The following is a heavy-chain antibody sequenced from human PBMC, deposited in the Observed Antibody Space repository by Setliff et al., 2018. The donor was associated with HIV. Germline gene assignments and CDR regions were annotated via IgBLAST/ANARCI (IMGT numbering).Heavy chain of an antibody. D-gene: IGHD3-16*01. CDR1: GLPFSDAW. Sequence: AGGSLRLSCAASGLPFSDAWMSWVRQAPGKGLDWVGRIISKAGGGTTDYAAPVQGRFSISRDDSKNTLYLQMDSLKTEDTAVYYCTRIGGITGFPLHTWGQGTMVTVSS. V-gene: IGHV3-15*01. CDR2: IISKAGGGTT. J-gene: IGHJ3*02. CDR3: TRIGGITGFPLHT.